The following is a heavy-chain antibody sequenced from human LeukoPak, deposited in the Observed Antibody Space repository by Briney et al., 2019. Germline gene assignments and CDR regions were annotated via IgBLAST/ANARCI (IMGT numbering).Heavy chain of an antibody. D-gene: IGHD6-19*01. CDR3: AREGSSGWPYYFDY. CDR1: GFTFSSYG. V-gene: IGHV3-33*01. J-gene: IGHJ4*02. Sequence: GGSLRLSCAASGFTFSSYGMHWVRQAPGKGLEWVAVIWYDGSNKYYADSVKGRFTISRGNSKNTLYLQMNSLRAQDTAVYYCAREGSSGWPYYFDYWGQGTLVTVSS. CDR2: IWYDGSNK.